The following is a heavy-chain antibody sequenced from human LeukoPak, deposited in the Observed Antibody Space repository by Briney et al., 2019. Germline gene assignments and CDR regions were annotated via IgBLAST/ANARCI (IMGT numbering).Heavy chain of an antibody. CDR2: IYSGGST. CDR1: GFTVSSTY. J-gene: IGHJ4*02. D-gene: IGHD2-2*01. CDR3: ARGPIDKVVPGIFFGH. V-gene: IGHV3-53*01. Sequence: PGGSLRLPCTSSGFTVSSTYISWVRQAPGRGLEWVSVIYSGGSTDYADSVQDRFTISRDAPTNTVFLQMNSLRVEDTALYHCARGPIDKVVPGIFFGHWGQGTLVTVSS.